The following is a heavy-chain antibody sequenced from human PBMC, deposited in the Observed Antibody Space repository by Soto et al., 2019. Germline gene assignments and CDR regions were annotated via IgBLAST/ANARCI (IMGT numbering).Heavy chain of an antibody. D-gene: IGHD3-22*01. J-gene: IGHJ4*02. CDR1: GFRFSSYW. V-gene: IGHV3-7*01. CDR3: ARVGAPGGYYYYFDY. CDR2: IKDDGSEK. Sequence: EVQVVESGGGLVQPGGSLRLSCAASGFRFSSYWMSWVRQAPGKGLEWVANIKDDGSEKYYVDSVKGRFSISRDNAKNSLYLQMNSLRAEDTAVYYCARVGAPGGYYYYFDYWGRGTQVIVSS.